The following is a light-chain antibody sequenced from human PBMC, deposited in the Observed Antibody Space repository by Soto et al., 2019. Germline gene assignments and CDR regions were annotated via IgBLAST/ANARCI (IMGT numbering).Light chain of an antibody. CDR2: GNT. CDR3: QSYDSGLTGSV. J-gene: IGLJ2*01. V-gene: IGLV1-40*01. Sequence: SVLTQSPSVSGAPGQRVTISCTGTSSNIGAAYDVNWYRHLPGTAPKLLIYGNTNRPSGVPDRFSGSKSSTSASLAITGLQADDEAVYYCQSYDSGLTGSVFGGGTKLTVL. CDR1: SSNIGAAYD.